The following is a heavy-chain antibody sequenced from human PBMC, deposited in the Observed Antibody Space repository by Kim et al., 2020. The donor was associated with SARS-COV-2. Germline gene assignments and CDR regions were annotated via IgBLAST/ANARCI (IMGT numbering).Heavy chain of an antibody. D-gene: IGHD3-10*01. CDR2: INHSGST. J-gene: IGHJ6*02. CDR1: GGSFSGYY. Sequence: SETLSLTCAVYGGSFSGYYWSWIRQPPGKGLEWIGEINHSGSTNYNPSLKSRVTISVDTSKNQFSLKLSSVTAADTAVYYCARDHLDLYGSGVQGMDVWGQGTTVTVSS. V-gene: IGHV4-34*01. CDR3: ARDHLDLYGSGVQGMDV.